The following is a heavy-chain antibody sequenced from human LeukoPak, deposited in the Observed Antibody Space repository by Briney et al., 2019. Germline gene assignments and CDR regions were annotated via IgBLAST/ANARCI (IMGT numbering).Heavy chain of an antibody. D-gene: IGHD2-2*01. CDR3: TTAADQYFDY. V-gene: IGHV1-46*01. J-gene: IGHJ4*02. Sequence: VASVKVSCKASGYSFSTHCMHWVRQAPGQGFEWMAIINPDGTATSHSQKFQGRLSMTRDPSTSTVYLELSRLTSEDTAIYYCTTAADQYFDYWGQGSLVA. CDR1: GYSFSTHC. CDR2: INPDGTAT.